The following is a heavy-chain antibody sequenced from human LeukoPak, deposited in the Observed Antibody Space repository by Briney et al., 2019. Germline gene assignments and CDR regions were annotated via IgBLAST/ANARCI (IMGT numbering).Heavy chain of an antibody. D-gene: IGHD3-22*01. CDR2: ISSSSSYI. V-gene: IGHV3-21*01. J-gene: IGHJ1*01. Sequence: GGSLRLSCAASGFTFSSYSMNWVRQAPGKGLEWVSSISSSSSYIYYADSVKGRFTISRDNAKNSLYLQMNSLRAEDTAVYYCARGGTIVVVPAEYFQHWGQGTLVTVFS. CDR3: ARGGTIVVVPAEYFQH. CDR1: GFTFSSYS.